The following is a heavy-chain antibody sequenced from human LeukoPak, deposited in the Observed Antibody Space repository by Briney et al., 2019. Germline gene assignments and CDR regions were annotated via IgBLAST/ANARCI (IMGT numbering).Heavy chain of an antibody. D-gene: IGHD1-26*01. V-gene: IGHV4-59*01. CDR3: ARVLVSGSYYGFLAFDI. J-gene: IGHJ3*02. CDR1: GGSISSYY. Sequence: SETLSLTCTVSGGSISSYYWSWIRQPPGKGLEWIGYIYYSGSTNYNPSLKSRVTISVDTSKNQFSLKRSSVTAADTAVYYCARVLVSGSYYGFLAFDIWGQGTMVTVSS. CDR2: IYYSGST.